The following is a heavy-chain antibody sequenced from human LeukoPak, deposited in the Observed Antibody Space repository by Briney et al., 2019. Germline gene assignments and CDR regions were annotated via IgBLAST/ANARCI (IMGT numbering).Heavy chain of an antibody. Sequence: SQTLSLTCTVSGGSISSYYWSWIRQPPGKGLEWIGYIYTIGSTNYNPSLESRVTISVDTSKNHFSLKLSSVTAADTAVYYCARTVVVTAIHYFDYWGQGTLVTVSS. CDR1: GGSISSYY. V-gene: IGHV4-4*09. D-gene: IGHD2-21*02. J-gene: IGHJ4*02. CDR3: ARTVVVTAIHYFDY. CDR2: IYTIGST.